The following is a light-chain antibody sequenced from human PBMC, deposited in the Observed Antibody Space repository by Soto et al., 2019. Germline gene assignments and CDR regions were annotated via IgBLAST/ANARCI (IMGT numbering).Light chain of an antibody. J-gene: IGLJ3*02. CDR2: EVT. V-gene: IGLV2-14*01. CDR3: LSYTITSVLV. CDR1: NSDVGAYNY. Sequence: QSVLTQPASVSGSPGQSITISCTGTNSDVGAYNYVSWFQQHPGKAPKLIIFEVTNRPSGVSHRFSGSKSANTASLTISGLQTEDGADYYCLSYTITSVLVFGGGTKLTVL.